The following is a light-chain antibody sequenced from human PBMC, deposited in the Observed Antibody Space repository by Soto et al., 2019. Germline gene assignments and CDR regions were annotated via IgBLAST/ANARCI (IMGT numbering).Light chain of an antibody. Sequence: EILLTQSPATLSLSPGGRATLSCRASQDVDSYLAWYQQTPGQAPRLLIYDASNRAPGIPARFSGSGSGTDFTLTISSLAPEDFAVYYCQQRNTWPFTFGPGTKVDIK. CDR3: QQRNTWPFT. CDR1: QDVDSY. V-gene: IGKV3-11*01. J-gene: IGKJ3*01. CDR2: DAS.